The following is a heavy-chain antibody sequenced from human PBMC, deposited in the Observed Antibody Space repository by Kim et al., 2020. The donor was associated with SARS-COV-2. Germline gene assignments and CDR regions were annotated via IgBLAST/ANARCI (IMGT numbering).Heavy chain of an antibody. J-gene: IGHJ6*02. Sequence: ASVKVSCKASGYTFINYAMHWVRQAPGQRPEWMGWINTDNAYTRYSQKFQGRVTITRDTSASTAYMELSSLTSEDTAVYYCARDQSIATRLLYAMDVWGQGTTVTVSS. CDR1: GYTFINYA. D-gene: IGHD6-6*01. V-gene: IGHV1-3*04. CDR3: ARDQSIATRLLYAMDV. CDR2: INTDNAYT.